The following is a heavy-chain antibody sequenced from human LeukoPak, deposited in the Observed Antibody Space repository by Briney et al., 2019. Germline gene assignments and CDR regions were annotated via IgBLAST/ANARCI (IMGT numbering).Heavy chain of an antibody. Sequence: SETLSLTCAVYGGSFSGHYWSWIRQPPGKGLEWIGEINHSGSTNCNPSLKSRVTISVDTSKNQFSLKLSSVTAADTAVYYCAREEICSGGSCHEGVDYWGQGTLVTVSS. CDR3: AREEICSGGSCHEGVDY. J-gene: IGHJ4*02. CDR1: GGSFSGHY. V-gene: IGHV4-34*01. CDR2: INHSGST. D-gene: IGHD2-15*01.